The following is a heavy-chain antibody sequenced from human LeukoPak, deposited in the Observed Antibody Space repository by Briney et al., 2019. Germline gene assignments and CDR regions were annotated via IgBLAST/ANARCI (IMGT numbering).Heavy chain of an antibody. D-gene: IGHD3-22*01. J-gene: IGHJ3*02. CDR1: GFTFSSYG. CDR3: AKGDHYYDSSGYRPPDI. CDR2: IRYDGSNK. Sequence: PGGSLRLSCAASGFTFSSYGMHWVRQAPGKGLEWVAFIRYDGSNKYYADSVKGRFTISRDNSKNTLYPQMNSLRAEDTAVYYCAKGDHYYDSSGYRPPDIWGQGTMVTVSS. V-gene: IGHV3-30*02.